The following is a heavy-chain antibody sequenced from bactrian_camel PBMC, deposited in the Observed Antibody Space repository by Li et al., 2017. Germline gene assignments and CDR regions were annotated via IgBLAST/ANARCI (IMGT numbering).Heavy chain of an antibody. CDR1: GFTFSNAD. CDR2: INMGGDST. J-gene: IGHJ4*01. V-gene: IGHV3S1*01. D-gene: IGHD1*01. Sequence: HVQLVESGGGLVQPGKSLKLSCAASGFTFSNADMSWVRQAPGKGLEWVSTINMGGDSTYFPDSVKGRFTISIDNSKNTLYLQMNSLRADDSAMYYCAIGLFADFGLGLGTQVTVS.